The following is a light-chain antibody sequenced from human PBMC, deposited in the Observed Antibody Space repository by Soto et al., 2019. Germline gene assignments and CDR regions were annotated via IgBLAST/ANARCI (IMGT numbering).Light chain of an antibody. Sequence: QLVLTQSPSISASLGASVKLTCTMSSGHSNYAIAWHHQQPEKGPRYLMKLNSDGSHSKGDGIPDRFSGSSSGAERYLTISSLQSEDEADYYCQTWGTGIHVFGGGTKLTVL. CDR1: SGHSNYA. CDR3: QTWGTGIHV. CDR2: LNSDGSH. J-gene: IGLJ2*01. V-gene: IGLV4-69*01.